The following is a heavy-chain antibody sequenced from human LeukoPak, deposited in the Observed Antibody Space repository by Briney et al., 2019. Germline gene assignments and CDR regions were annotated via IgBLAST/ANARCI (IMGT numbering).Heavy chain of an antibody. V-gene: IGHV3-74*01. CDR3: AKDPTMIVVVIPDS. J-gene: IGHJ4*02. D-gene: IGHD3-22*01. Sequence: GGSLRLSCAGSGFTFSTYWMHWVRQAPGKGLVWVSRISTDGSSRTYADSVKGRFTISRDNSKNTLYLQMNSLRAEDTAVYYCAKDPTMIVVVIPDSWGQGTLVTVSS. CDR2: ISTDGSSR. CDR1: GFTFSTYW.